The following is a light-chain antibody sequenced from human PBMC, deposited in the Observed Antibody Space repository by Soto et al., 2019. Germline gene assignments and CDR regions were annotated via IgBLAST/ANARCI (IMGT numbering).Light chain of an antibody. Sequence: DIQMTQSPSTLSASVGDRVTITCRASQTINSWLAWYQQKPGKAPKLLIYKASTLESGVPSRFSGSGSGTDLALTITSLQPDDFATYYCQHYYNYPYTFGQWTKLEIK. CDR1: QTINSW. CDR3: QHYYNYPYT. J-gene: IGKJ2*01. CDR2: KAS. V-gene: IGKV1-5*03.